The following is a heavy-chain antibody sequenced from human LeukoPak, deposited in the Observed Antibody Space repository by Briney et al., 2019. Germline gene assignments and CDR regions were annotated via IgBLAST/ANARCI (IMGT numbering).Heavy chain of an antibody. Sequence: PSETLSLTCTVSGGSVSSYYWSWIRQPPGKGLEWIGYFSYGGSTNYNPSLRSRVTISVDTSKNQFSLKVSSVTAADTAIYYCARWAAGRDGMDVWGQGTTVTVSS. CDR1: GGSVSSYY. J-gene: IGHJ6*02. CDR2: FSYGGST. D-gene: IGHD6-13*01. CDR3: ARWAAGRDGMDV. V-gene: IGHV4-59*02.